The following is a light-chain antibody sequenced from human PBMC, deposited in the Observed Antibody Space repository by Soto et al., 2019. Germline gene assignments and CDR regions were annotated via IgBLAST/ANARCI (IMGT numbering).Light chain of an antibody. J-gene: IGLJ1*01. CDR3: QSYDSSLTGSYA. CDR1: SSDVGGYNY. V-gene: IGLV2-14*01. Sequence: QSALTQPASVSGSPGQSITISCTGTSSDVGGYNYVSWYQQHPGKAPKLMIYEVSNRPSGVSNRFSGSKSGNTASLTISGLQAEDEGDYYCQSYDSSLTGSYAFGTGTKLTVL. CDR2: EVS.